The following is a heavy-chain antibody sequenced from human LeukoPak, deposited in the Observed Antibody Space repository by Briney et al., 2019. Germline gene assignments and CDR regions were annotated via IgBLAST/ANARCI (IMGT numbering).Heavy chain of an antibody. J-gene: IGHJ4*02. CDR2: ISIYNDDT. CDR3: ARDLGSLSKYRNGPGDY. CDR1: GYTFTSYG. V-gene: IGHV1-18*01. D-gene: IGHD2/OR15-2a*01. Sequence: ASVKVSCKASGYTFTSYGISWVRQAPGQGLEWMGWISIYNDDTNYAQKFQGRVTMTTNTSTSTVYMELRSLRSDDTAVYYCARDLGSLSKYRNGPGDYWGQGTLVTVSS.